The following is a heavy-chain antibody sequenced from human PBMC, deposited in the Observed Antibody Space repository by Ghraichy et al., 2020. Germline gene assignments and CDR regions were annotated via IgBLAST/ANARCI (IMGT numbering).Heavy chain of an antibody. CDR3: AKDEVLMLQGGSDS. Sequence: GESLNISCAASGFTFSNFAMSWVRQAPGKGLEWVSEIDGDGGNIQYADSVKGRFTIYRDDSKNMLYLQMSSLRAEDTAVYYCAKDEVLMLQGGSDSWGQGTLV. J-gene: IGHJ4*02. CDR1: GFTFSNFA. V-gene: IGHV3-23*01. CDR2: IDGDGGNI. D-gene: IGHD3-10*01.